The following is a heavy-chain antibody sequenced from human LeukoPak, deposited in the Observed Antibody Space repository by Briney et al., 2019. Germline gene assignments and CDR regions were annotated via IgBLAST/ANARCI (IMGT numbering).Heavy chain of an antibody. CDR2: IRYAGNDK. CDR1: GFTFSSYG. Sequence: GGSLRLSCAASGFTFSSYGMHWVRQAPGKGLEWVAFIRYAGNDKYYVDSVKGRFTVSRDNSKNTLFLQMNSLRGEDTAVYYCAKGNNYGTDWFDPWGQGTLVTVSS. D-gene: IGHD5-18*01. V-gene: IGHV3-30*02. CDR3: AKGNNYGTDWFDP. J-gene: IGHJ5*02.